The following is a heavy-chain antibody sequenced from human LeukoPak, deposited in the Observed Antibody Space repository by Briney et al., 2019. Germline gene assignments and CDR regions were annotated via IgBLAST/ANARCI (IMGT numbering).Heavy chain of an antibody. Sequence: SETLSLTCAVYGGSFSGYYWSWIRQPPGKGLEWIGEINHSGSTYYTPSLKSRVTFSVDTSKNQFSLKLSSVTAADTAVYYCAKSSGSLFDPWGQGTLVTVSS. D-gene: IGHD3-10*01. CDR3: AKSSGSLFDP. J-gene: IGHJ5*02. CDR2: INHSGST. CDR1: GGSFSGYY. V-gene: IGHV4-34*01.